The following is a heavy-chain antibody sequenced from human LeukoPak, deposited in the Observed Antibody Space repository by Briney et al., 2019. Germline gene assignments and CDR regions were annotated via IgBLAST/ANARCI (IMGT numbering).Heavy chain of an antibody. J-gene: IGHJ5*02. CDR3: ARGITTDLRFGSGSYKRWFDP. D-gene: IGHD3-10*01. CDR2: IYYSGST. Sequence: SETLSLTCTVSGGSISSYYWSWIRQPPGKGLEWIRYIYYSGSTNYNPSLKSRVTISVDTSKNQFSLKLSSVTAADTAVYYCARGITTDLRFGSGSYKRWFDPWGQGTLVTVSS. CDR1: GGSISSYY. V-gene: IGHV4-59*12.